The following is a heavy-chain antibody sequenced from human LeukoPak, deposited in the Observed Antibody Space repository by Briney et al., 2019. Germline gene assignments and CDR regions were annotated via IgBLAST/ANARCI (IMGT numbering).Heavy chain of an antibody. D-gene: IGHD5-18*01. Sequence: PGGSLRLSCAASGFTFSSYSMNWVRQAPGKGLEWVSYIRSSSSTVYYADSVKGRFTISRDNAKNSLYLQMDSLRAEDTAVYFCARVAYRYVINDWSRTGLGAYPTKYYYHMDVWDKGTTVTVSS. CDR3: ARVAYRYVINDWSRTGLGAYPTKYYYHMDV. CDR2: IRSSSSTV. CDR1: GFTFSSYS. J-gene: IGHJ6*03. V-gene: IGHV3-48*04.